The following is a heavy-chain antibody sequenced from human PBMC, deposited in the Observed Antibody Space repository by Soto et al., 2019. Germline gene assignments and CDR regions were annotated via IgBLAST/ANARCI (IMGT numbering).Heavy chain of an antibody. V-gene: IGHV3-48*01. J-gene: IGHJ4*02. CDR1: GFPFSSYS. Sequence: PGGSLRLSCAASGFPFSSYSMNWVRQAPGQGLEWVSYISSSSSTIHYADSVKGRFTISRDNAKNSLYLQMNSLSAEDTAVYYCARDAFSGEYATPFRWGQGTLVTVSS. D-gene: IGHD4-17*01. CDR3: ARDAFSGEYATPFR. CDR2: ISSSSSTI.